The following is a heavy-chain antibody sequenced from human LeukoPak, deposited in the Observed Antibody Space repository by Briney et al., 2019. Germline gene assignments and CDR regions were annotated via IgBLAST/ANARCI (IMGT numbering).Heavy chain of an antibody. J-gene: IGHJ4*02. CDR3: APGIAAH. Sequence: GGSLRLSCVVSGFTFSNYSINWVRQAPGKGLEWISFISSSSSYIYYGDSVKGRFSISRDNAKNSLYLQMNSLGAEDTAVYYCAPGIAAHWGQGTLVTVSS. V-gene: IGHV3-21*01. CDR2: ISSSSSYI. D-gene: IGHD6-25*01. CDR1: GFTFSNYS.